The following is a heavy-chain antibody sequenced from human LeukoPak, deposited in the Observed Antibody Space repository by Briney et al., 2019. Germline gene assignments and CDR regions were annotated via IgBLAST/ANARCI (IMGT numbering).Heavy chain of an antibody. CDR3: ARGYSYGPRFDP. J-gene: IGHJ5*02. CDR1: GGTFSSYT. D-gene: IGHD5-18*01. Sequence: SVKVSCKASGGTFSSYTISWVRQAPGQGLEWMGGIIPIFGTANYAQKFQGRVTITADESTSTAYMELSSLRSEDTAVYYCARGYSYGPRFDPWGQGTLVTVSS. V-gene: IGHV1-69*01. CDR2: IIPIFGTA.